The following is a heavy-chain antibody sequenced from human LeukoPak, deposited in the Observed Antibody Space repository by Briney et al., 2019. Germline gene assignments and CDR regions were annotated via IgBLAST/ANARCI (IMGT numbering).Heavy chain of an antibody. CDR2: ISGSGGNT. V-gene: IGHV3-23*01. CDR3: AKDRVPLYGDLINWFDP. J-gene: IGHJ5*02. CDR1: GFTFSSYE. Sequence: GGSLRLSCAASGFTFSSYEMNWVRQAPGKGLEWVSAISGSGGNTYYADSVKGRFTISRDNSKNTLYLQMNSMRAEDTAVYYCAKDRVPLYGDLINWFDPWGQGTLVTVSS. D-gene: IGHD4-17*01.